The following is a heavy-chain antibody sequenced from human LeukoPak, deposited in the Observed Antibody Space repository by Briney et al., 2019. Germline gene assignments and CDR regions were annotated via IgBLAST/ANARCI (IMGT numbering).Heavy chain of an antibody. D-gene: IGHD6-19*01. J-gene: IGHJ4*02. V-gene: IGHV4-4*07. CDR3: ARITDPDYRSGWSGADY. CDR1: GGSLGNYY. Sequence: SETLSLTCTVSGGSLGNYYWSWIRQPAGKGLEWIGRIYPTGHTHYNPSLKSRVTMSVDTSKNQFSLKMTSLTAANTAVFYCARITDPDYRSGWSGADYWGRGTQVTVSA. CDR2: IYPTGHT.